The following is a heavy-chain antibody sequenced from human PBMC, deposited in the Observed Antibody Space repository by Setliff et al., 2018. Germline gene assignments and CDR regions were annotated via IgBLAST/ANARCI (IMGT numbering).Heavy chain of an antibody. CDR3: ARDRSSIAVAGGGVDY. Sequence: SETLSLTCTVSGGSISSHYWSWIRQPPGKGLEWIGSIYYSGSTNYNPSLKSRVTISVDTSKNQFSLKLSSVTAADTAVYYRARDRSSIAVAGGGVDYWGQGTLVTVSS. V-gene: IGHV4-59*11. CDR2: IYYSGST. CDR1: GGSISSHY. D-gene: IGHD6-19*01. J-gene: IGHJ4*02.